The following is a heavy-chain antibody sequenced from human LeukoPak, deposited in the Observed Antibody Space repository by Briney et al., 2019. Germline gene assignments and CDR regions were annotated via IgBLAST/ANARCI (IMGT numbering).Heavy chain of an antibody. Sequence: TGGSLRLSCAASGFTFRSYAMNWVRQAPGKGLEWVSGISGSGGGTYYADSVKGRLTISRDNSKNTLYLQMNSLRAEDTAVYYCAKDPYGDYVRYFDYWGQGTLVTVSS. D-gene: IGHD4-17*01. CDR2: ISGSGGGT. V-gene: IGHV3-23*01. CDR3: AKDPYGDYVRYFDY. J-gene: IGHJ4*02. CDR1: GFTFRSYA.